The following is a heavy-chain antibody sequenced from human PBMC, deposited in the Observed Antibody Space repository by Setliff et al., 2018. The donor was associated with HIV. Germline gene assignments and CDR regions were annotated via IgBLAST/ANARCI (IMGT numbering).Heavy chain of an antibody. V-gene: IGHV3-21*01. J-gene: IGHJ3*01. CDR3: ARPLQDGITMSLPGAFDL. CDR1: EFTFNTYS. D-gene: IGHD3-10*02. CDR2: ISSTSTNV. Sequence: LRLSCAASEFTFNTYSMNWVRLAPGKGLEWVSAISSTSTNVFHADSVKGRFTISRDNARNSLYLQMNSLRAEDPAVYFCARPLQDGITMSLPGAFDLWGQGTMVTVS.